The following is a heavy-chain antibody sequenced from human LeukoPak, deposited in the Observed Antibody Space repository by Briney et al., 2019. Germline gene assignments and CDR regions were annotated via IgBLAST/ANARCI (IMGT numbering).Heavy chain of an antibody. CDR3: TADVPGGAYPFDA. Sequence: GRSLRLSCAASGFTFSSYGMPWVRQAPGKGLEWVGRIKSNTDVGTTDYAAPGEYRFTISKDDSENTQHLQINRHNTEETAVCYCTADVPGGAYPFDAWGQGTLVTVSS. D-gene: IGHD2-8*02. CDR1: GFTFSSYG. CDR2: IKSNTDVGTT. J-gene: IGHJ4*02. V-gene: IGHV3-15*01.